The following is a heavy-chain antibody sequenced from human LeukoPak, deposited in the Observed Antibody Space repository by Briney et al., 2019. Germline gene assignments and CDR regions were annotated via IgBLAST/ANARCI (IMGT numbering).Heavy chain of an antibody. CDR1: GFSFSTYW. V-gene: IGHV3-7*01. CDR2: IKEDESIK. J-gene: IGHJ5*02. Sequence: PGGSLRLSCAASGFSFSTYWMTWVRQALGKGLEWVANIKEDESIKNYVDSVKGRFTISRDNAKRSLYLQMNSLRVEDTAVYYCARVRCCEGSGLIYFDPWGQGTLVTVSS. CDR3: ARVRCCEGSGLIYFDP. D-gene: IGHD6-19*01.